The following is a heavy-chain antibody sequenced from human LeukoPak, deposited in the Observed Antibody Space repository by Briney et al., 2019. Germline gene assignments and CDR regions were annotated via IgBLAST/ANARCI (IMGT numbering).Heavy chain of an antibody. V-gene: IGHV5-51*01. D-gene: IGHD3-10*01. CDR1: GYSFTSYW. CDR2: IYPADSDT. Sequence: GESLKISCKGSGYSFTSYWIGWVRQMPGNGLESMGIIYPADSDTTYSPSFQGQVTISADKSIDTVYLQWSSLKASDTAMYYCARQSRDGSKTRGYFFDHWGQGTLVTVSS. J-gene: IGHJ5*02. CDR3: ARQSRDGSKTRGYFFDH.